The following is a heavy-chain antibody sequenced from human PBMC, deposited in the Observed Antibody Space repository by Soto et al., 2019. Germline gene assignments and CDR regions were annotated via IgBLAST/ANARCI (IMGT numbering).Heavy chain of an antibody. Sequence: EVQLLESGGGLVQPGGSLRLSCAASGFTFSSYAMSWVRQAPGKGLEWVSAISGSGGSTFYADSVKGRFTISRDNSKNTLYLRMNSLRVEDTAVYYCAKDPGTSSGGYEGVAWGQGTLVTVSS. CDR1: GFTFSSYA. V-gene: IGHV3-23*01. CDR2: ISGSGGST. D-gene: IGHD6-19*01. J-gene: IGHJ5*02. CDR3: AKDPGTSSGGYEGVA.